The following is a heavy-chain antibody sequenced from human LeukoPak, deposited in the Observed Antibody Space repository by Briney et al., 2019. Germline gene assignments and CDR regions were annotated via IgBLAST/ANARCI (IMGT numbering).Heavy chain of an antibody. CDR2: INSGGNLR. CDR3: ASPYCGGDCYSFDY. Sequence: PGGSLRLSCATSGFTFNIYDMNWVRQAPGKGLEWVSYINSGGNLRYYADSVKGRFTISRDNAKNSLYLQMNNLRAEDTAVYYCASPYCGGDCYSFDYWGQGTLVTVSS. D-gene: IGHD2-21*02. J-gene: IGHJ4*02. V-gene: IGHV3-48*03. CDR1: GFTFNIYD.